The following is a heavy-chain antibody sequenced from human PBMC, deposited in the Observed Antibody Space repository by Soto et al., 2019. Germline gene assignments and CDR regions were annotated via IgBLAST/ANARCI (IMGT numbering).Heavy chain of an antibody. CDR2: IKSKTDGGTT. Sequence: PGGSLRLSCAASGFTFSNAWMNWVRQAPGKGLEWVGRIKSKTDGGTTDYAAPVKGRFSISRDASKNTLYLQMNSLKADDTAVYYRTSPTHTAPIEGDFVYLRQGALVTVSS. D-gene: IGHD5-18*01. J-gene: IGHJ4*02. V-gene: IGHV3-15*07. CDR1: GFTFSNAW. CDR3: TSPTHTAPIEGDFVY.